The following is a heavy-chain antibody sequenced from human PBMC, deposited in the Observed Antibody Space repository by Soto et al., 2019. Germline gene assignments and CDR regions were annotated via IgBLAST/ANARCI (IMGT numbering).Heavy chain of an antibody. CDR1: GFTFSSYA. J-gene: IGHJ4*02. Sequence: GGSPRLSCAASGFTFSSYAMSWVRQAPGKGLEWVSAISGSGGSTYYADSVKGRFTISRDNSKNTLYLQMNSLRAEDTAVYYCAKDQSGSGWYLSFYWGQGTLVTVSS. CDR2: ISGSGGST. D-gene: IGHD6-19*01. V-gene: IGHV3-23*01. CDR3: AKDQSGSGWYLSFY.